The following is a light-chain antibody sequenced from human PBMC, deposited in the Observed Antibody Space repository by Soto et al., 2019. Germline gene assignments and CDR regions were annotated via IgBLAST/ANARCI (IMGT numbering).Light chain of an antibody. Sequence: QSALTQPASVSGSPGQSITMSCTGSSSDIGTYNFVSWYQQHAGKAPRLILYEVSNRPSGVSSRFSGSKSGNSASLTISGLQPEDEAHYFCSSYVATSTLVFGGGTKLTVL. CDR1: SSDIGTYNF. CDR2: EVS. V-gene: IGLV2-14*01. CDR3: SSYVATSTLV. J-gene: IGLJ3*02.